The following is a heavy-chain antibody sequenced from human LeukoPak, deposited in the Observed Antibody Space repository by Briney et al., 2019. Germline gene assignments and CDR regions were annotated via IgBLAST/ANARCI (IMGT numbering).Heavy chain of an antibody. CDR2: INHSRST. V-gene: IGHV4-34*01. CDR3: ARDGQYYYDSSGYSDY. D-gene: IGHD3-22*01. CDR1: GGSFSGYY. J-gene: IGHJ4*02. Sequence: PSETLSLTCAVYGGSFSGYYWSWIRQPPGKGLEWIGEINHSRSTNYNPSLKSRVTISVDTSKNLFPLKLSLWTPADTPVYYCARDGQYYYDSSGYSDYWGQGTLVTVSS.